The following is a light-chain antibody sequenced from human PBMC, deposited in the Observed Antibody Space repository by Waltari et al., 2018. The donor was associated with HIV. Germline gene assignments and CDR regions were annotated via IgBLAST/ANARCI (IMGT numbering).Light chain of an antibody. CDR3: QSLRV. J-gene: IGLJ2*01. Sequence: QSVLTQPPSVSGAPGPRVPISCTGSSSNIGAGYDVHWYQQFPGTAPKLLIYGNTNRPSVVPDRFSGSKSGTSASLAITGLQAEYEADYYCQSLRVFGGETKLTVL. CDR2: GNT. V-gene: IGLV1-40*01. CDR1: SSNIGAGYD.